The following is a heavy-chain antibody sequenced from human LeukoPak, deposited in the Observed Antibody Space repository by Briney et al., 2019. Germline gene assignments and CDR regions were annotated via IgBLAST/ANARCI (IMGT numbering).Heavy chain of an antibody. CDR2: ISSTSNTI. J-gene: IGHJ4*02. Sequence: GGSLRLSCAASGFTFSSYWMSWVRQAPGKGLEWVSYISSTSNTIYYADSVKGRFTISRDNAKNSLYLQMNSLRAEDTAVYYCSRFSSVAAQYWGQGTLVTVSS. D-gene: IGHD6-6*01. CDR1: GFTFSSYW. V-gene: IGHV3-48*01. CDR3: SRFSSVAAQY.